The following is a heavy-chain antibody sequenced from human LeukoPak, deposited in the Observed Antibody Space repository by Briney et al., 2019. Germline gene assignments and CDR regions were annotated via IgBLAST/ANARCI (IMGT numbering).Heavy chain of an antibody. V-gene: IGHV3-7*01. Sequence: GGSLRLSCAASGFTFSNAWMSWVRQAPGKGLEWVANIKYDGSEKYYVDSVKGRFTISRDNAKNSLYLQMNSLRDEDTAVYYCARLLVWGQGTLVTVSS. D-gene: IGHD2-8*02. CDR3: ARLLV. CDR1: GFTFSNAW. CDR2: IKYDGSEK. J-gene: IGHJ4*02.